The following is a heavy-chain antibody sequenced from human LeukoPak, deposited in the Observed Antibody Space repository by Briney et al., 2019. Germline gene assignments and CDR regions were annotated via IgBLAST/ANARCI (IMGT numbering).Heavy chain of an antibody. CDR3: ARRDTSGWNNWFDP. D-gene: IGHD6-19*01. Sequence: GASVKVSCKASGGTFSRKAINWVRQAPGQGLEWMGGIIPMFDTPNYAQKFQGRVTITADESTTTAYMELSRLTSNDTAVYYCARRDTSGWNNWFDPWGQGTLVTVSS. CDR1: GGTFSRKA. CDR2: IIPMFDTP. J-gene: IGHJ5*02. V-gene: IGHV1-69*13.